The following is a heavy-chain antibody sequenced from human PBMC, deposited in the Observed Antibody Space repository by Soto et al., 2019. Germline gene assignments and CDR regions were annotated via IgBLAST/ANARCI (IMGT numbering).Heavy chain of an antibody. Sequence: GGSLRLSCAASGFTFSSYSMNWVRQAPGKGLEWVSSISGSSSYIYYADSVKGRFTISRDNAKNSLYLQMNSLRAEDTAVYYCARDTRRKRFDYYDSSGYYFDYWGQGTLVTVSS. D-gene: IGHD3-22*01. CDR2: ISGSSSYI. J-gene: IGHJ4*02. CDR3: ARDTRRKRFDYYDSSGYYFDY. CDR1: GFTFSSYS. V-gene: IGHV3-21*01.